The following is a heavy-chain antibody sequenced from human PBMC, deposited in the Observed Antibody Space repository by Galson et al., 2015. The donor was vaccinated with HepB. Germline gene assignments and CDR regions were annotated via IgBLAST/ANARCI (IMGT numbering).Heavy chain of an antibody. CDR3: ATDGVGHYDSSGVLCRH. CDR2: FDPEDGET. D-gene: IGHD3-22*01. J-gene: IGHJ4*02. CDR1: GYTFTELS. Sequence: SVKVSCKASGYTFTELSMHWVRQAPGKGLEWMGGFDPEDGETIYAQKFQGRVTMTEDTSTDTAYMELSSLRSEDTAVYYCATDGVGHYDSSGVLCRHWGQGTLVTVSS. V-gene: IGHV1-24*01.